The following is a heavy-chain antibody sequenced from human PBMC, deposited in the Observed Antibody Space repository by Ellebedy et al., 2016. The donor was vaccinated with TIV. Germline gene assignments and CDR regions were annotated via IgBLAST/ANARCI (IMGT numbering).Heavy chain of an antibody. J-gene: IGHJ4*02. CDR2: IKQDGSEK. CDR1: GFTFSSYW. Sequence: GESLKLSCAASGFTFSSYWMSWVRQAQGKGLEWVANIKQDGSEKYFLDSVKGRFTISRDNAKNSVYLQMDSLRAEDTAVYYCARAVGAAEGYWGQGTLVTVSS. V-gene: IGHV3-7*01. D-gene: IGHD1-26*01. CDR3: ARAVGAAEGY.